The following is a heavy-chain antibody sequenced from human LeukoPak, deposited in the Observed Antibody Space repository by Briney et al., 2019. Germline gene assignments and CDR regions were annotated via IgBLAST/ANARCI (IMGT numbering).Heavy chain of an antibody. CDR2: ISGSGVST. CDR3: AKALYGDYGNFDF. D-gene: IGHD4-17*01. J-gene: IGHJ4*02. Sequence: QPGGSLRLSCAASGFSFSSYAMNWVRQAPGKGLEWVSTISGSGVSTYYADSVKGRFTISRDNSKTTLYLQMNSLTAVDTAVYYCAKALYGDYGNFDFWGQGTLVTVSS. CDR1: GFSFSSYA. V-gene: IGHV3-23*01.